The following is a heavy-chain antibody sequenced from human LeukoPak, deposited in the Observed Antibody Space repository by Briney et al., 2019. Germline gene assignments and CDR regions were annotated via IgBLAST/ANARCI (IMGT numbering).Heavy chain of an antibody. Sequence: GGSLRLSCAASGFTFTSYAMSWVRQTPGKGLDWVSSISGSGVTTYYADSVKGRFTIYRDNSKNTLYLQMNSLRAGDTAIYFCAKDQLTTVTTSFDYWGQGTLVTVSS. CDR3: AKDQLTTVTTSFDY. CDR1: GFTFTSYA. V-gene: IGHV3-23*01. CDR2: ISGSGVTT. D-gene: IGHD4-11*01. J-gene: IGHJ4*02.